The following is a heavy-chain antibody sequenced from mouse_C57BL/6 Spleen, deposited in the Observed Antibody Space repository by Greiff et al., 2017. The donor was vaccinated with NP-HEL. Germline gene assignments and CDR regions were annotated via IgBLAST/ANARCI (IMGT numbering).Heavy chain of an antibody. CDR3: ARSVYYDYDGGGFDY. CDR2: IYPRSGNT. V-gene: IGHV1-81*01. CDR1: GYTFTSYG. J-gene: IGHJ2*01. Sequence: QVQLQQSGAELARPGASVKLSCKASGYTFTSYGISWVKQRTGQGLEWIGEIYPRSGNTYYNEKFKGKATLTADKSSSTAYMELRSLTSEDSAVYFCARSVYYDYDGGGFDYWGQGTTLTVSS. D-gene: IGHD2-4*01.